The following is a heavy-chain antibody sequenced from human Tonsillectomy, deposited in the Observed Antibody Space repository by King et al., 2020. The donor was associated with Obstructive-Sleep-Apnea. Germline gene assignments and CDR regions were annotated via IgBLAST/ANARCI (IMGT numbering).Heavy chain of an antibody. CDR1: GFTLSRYA. CDR2: ISGRCCGP. J-gene: IGHJ4*02. D-gene: IGHD2-15*01. Sequence: VQLVESGGGLVQAGGSLRLSCASSGFTLSRYAMSWVREAPGKGLVWVSTISGRCCGPYYSDSVKGRFTISRDDSKNTLYLQMKSLRAEDTAVYYCAKARASVVAAATNYWGQGTLVTVSS. CDR3: AKARASVVAAATNY. V-gene: IGHV3-23*04.